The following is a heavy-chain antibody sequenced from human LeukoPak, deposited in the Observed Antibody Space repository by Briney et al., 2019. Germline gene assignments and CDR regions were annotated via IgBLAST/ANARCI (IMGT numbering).Heavy chain of an antibody. D-gene: IGHD6-13*01. CDR1: GFTFSSYW. V-gene: IGHV3-7*03. CDR3: AKDPPYSSSFLIFDY. J-gene: IGHJ4*02. Sequence: GGSLRLSCAASGFTFSSYWMSWVRQAPGKGLEWVANMKYDGSEKDYVDSVKGRFTISRDNSKNTLYLQMNSLRAEDTAVYYCAKDPPYSSSFLIFDYWGQGTLVTVSS. CDR2: MKYDGSEK.